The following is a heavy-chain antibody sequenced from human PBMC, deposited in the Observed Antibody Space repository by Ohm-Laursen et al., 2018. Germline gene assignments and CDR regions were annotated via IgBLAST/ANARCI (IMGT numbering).Heavy chain of an antibody. V-gene: IGHV4-4*07. CDR1: GGSISSYY. J-gene: IGHJ4*02. D-gene: IGHD2-2*02. Sequence: SETLSLTCTVSGGSISSYYWSWIRQPAGKGLEWIGRIYTSGSTNYYPSLKSRVTMSVDTSKNQFSLKLSSVTAADTAVYYCAREGYCSSTSCYTWDYWGQGTLVTVSS. CDR2: IYTSGST. CDR3: AREGYCSSTSCYTWDY.